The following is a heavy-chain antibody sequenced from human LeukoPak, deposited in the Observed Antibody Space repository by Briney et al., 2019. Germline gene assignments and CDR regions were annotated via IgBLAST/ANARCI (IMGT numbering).Heavy chain of an antibody. V-gene: IGHV4-59*12. CDR1: GGSISSYY. CDR2: IYYSGST. J-gene: IGHJ4*02. Sequence: AETLSLTCTVSGGSISSYYWSGIRQPPGKGLEWIGYIYYSGSTNYNPSLKSRVTISVDTSKNQFSLKLSSLTAADTAVYYCATGRWFGESRGVYWGQGTLVTVSS. D-gene: IGHD3-10*01. CDR3: ATGRWFGESRGVY.